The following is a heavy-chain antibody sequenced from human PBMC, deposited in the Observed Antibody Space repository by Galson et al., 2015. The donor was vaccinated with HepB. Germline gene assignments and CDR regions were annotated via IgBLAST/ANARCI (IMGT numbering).Heavy chain of an antibody. J-gene: IGHJ4*02. CDR1: GFNFKIYG. D-gene: IGHD6-6*01. CDR3: ARDLKSGNSSQTVF. V-gene: IGHV3-21*01. CDR2: ISDSNTYI. Sequence: SLRLSCAASGFNFKIYGMNWVRQAPGKGLEWVASISDSNTYIFYADSVKGRFTISRDDAKNSVFLLMNTLGVEDTALYYCARDLKSGNSSQTVFWGQGTLVTVFS.